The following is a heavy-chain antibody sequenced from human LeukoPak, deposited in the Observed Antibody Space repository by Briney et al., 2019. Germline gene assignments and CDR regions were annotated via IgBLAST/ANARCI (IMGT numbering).Heavy chain of an antibody. Sequence: GGSLRLSCAACGFIYRSYTMNWVRQARGRGLEGVASITSSSNYIYYADSVKGRFTISRDHAKNSLFLQMHSPRSVDTALYYCARDAYSSSSFDYWGQGTLVTVSS. D-gene: IGHD6-19*01. CDR1: GFIYRSYT. J-gene: IGHJ4*02. CDR2: ITSSSNYI. V-gene: IGHV3-21*01. CDR3: ARDAYSSSSFDY.